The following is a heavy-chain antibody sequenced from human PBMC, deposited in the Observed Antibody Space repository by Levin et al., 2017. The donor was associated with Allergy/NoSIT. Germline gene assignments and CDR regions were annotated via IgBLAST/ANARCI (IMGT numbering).Heavy chain of an antibody. CDR2: IGTAGDT. V-gene: IGHV3-13*01. J-gene: IGHJ3*02. D-gene: IGHD3-22*01. Sequence: GGSLRLSCAASGFTFSSYDMHWVRQATGKGLEWVSAIGTAGDTYYPGSVKGRFTISRENAKNSLYLQMNSLRAGDTAVYYCARARNHYYDSRGDAFDIWGQGTMVTVSS. CDR1: GFTFSSYD. CDR3: ARARNHYYDSRGDAFDI.